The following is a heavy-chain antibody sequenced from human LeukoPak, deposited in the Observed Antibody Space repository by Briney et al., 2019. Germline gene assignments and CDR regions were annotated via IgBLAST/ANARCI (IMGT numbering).Heavy chain of an antibody. J-gene: IGHJ5*02. CDR1: EFTFSSYG. V-gene: IGHV3-30*02. CDR3: AKDASPYFRSISCYRGCRFDP. Sequence: GGSLRLSCAASEFTFSSYGMHWVRQAPGKGLEWVAVIWYGGSNKYYADSVKGRFTISRDNSKNTMYLQMNSLRAEDTAVYYCAKDASPYFRSISCYRGCRFDPRGQGTL. D-gene: IGHD2-2*02. CDR2: IWYGGSNK.